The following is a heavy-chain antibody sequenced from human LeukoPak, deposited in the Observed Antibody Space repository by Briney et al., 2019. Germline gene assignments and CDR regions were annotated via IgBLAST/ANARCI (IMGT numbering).Heavy chain of an antibody. CDR3: ARGFRYYGSGIDY. Sequence: GGSLRLPCVASGFTFSSYSMNWVRQAPGKGLEYVSAISTNGGSTYYANSVKGRFTISRDDPKHTLDLQMGSLRPEDMAVYYCARGFRYYGSGIDYWGRGTLVTVSS. D-gene: IGHD3-10*01. CDR1: GFTFSSYS. J-gene: IGHJ4*02. CDR2: ISTNGGST. V-gene: IGHV3-64*01.